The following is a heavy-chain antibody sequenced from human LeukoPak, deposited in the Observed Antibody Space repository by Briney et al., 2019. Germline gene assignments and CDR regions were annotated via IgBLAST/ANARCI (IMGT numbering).Heavy chain of an antibody. Sequence: ASVRLSCRTSGYKFTSYGISWVRQAPGEGLEWMGWISAENGNTFYTQKFQDRVTVTTHTSTGTAYMELRSLRSDDTAVYYCARGRGGASDYWGQGTLVTVSS. V-gene: IGHV1-18*01. D-gene: IGHD2-21*01. CDR3: ARGRGGASDY. CDR2: ISAENGNT. CDR1: GYKFTSYG. J-gene: IGHJ4*02.